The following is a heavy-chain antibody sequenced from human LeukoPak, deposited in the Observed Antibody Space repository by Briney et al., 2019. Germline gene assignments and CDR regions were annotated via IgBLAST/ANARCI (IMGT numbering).Heavy chain of an antibody. J-gene: IGHJ6*03. CDR3: ATGRRWFAGRPPHYMDV. V-gene: IGHV4-39*07. CDR2: IFRGST. Sequence: SETLSLTCTVSGDSISSRSYYWDWIRQPPGGGLEWMGSIFRGSTYYNPSLKSRVTISIDTSKNQFSLKLSSVTAADTAVYYCATGRRWFAGRPPHYMDVWGKGTTVTVSS. D-gene: IGHD6-6*01. CDR1: GDSISSRSYY.